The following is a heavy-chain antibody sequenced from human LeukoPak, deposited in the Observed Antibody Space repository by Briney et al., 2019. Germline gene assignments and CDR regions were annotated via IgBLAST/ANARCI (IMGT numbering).Heavy chain of an antibody. J-gene: IGHJ4*02. D-gene: IGHD3-10*01. CDR2: IIPIFGTA. V-gene: IGHV1-69*13. Sequence: SVRVSCKASGGTFSSYAISWVRQAPGQGLEWMGGIIPIFGTANYAQKFQGRVTITADESTSTAYMELSSLRSEDTAVYYCAGSHMVRGVIITDYWGQGTLVTVSS. CDR3: AGSHMVRGVIITDY. CDR1: GGTFSSYA.